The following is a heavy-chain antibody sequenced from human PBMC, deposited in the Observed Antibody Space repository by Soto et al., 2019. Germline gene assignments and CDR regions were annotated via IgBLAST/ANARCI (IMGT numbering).Heavy chain of an antibody. D-gene: IGHD3-10*01. CDR3: ASMYYYGSGSYSGMDV. CDR1: ADSVSSNSAA. J-gene: IGHJ6*02. Sequence: SXTLSLTCVISADSVSSNSAAXXWIRQSPSRGLEWLGRTYYRSKWYNDYAVSVKSRITINPDTSKNQFTTHLNSVTPEDTAVYYCASMYYYGSGSYSGMDVWCQGTXVTVSS. CDR2: TYYRSKWYN. V-gene: IGHV6-1*01.